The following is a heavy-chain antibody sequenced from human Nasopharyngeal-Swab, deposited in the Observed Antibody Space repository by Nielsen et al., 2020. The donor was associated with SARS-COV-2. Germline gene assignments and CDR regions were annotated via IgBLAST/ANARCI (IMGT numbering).Heavy chain of an antibody. CDR3: ARDPRYSGWDYYYYGMDV. D-gene: IGHD6-19*01. CDR2: ISSSSSYI. Sequence: GESLKISCAASGFTFRNYSMNWVRQAPGKGLEWVSSISSSSSYIYYADSVKGRFTISRDNAKYSLYLQMNSLRAEDTAVYYCARDPRYSGWDYYYYGMDVWGQGTTVTVSS. J-gene: IGHJ6*02. V-gene: IGHV3-21*01. CDR1: GFTFRNYS.